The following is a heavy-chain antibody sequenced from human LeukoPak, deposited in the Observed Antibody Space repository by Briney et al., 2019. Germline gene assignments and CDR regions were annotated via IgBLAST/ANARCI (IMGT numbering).Heavy chain of an antibody. CDR2: IYYSGST. V-gene: IGHV4-39*01. J-gene: IGHJ4*02. D-gene: IGHD3-9*01. Sequence: SVTLSLTGTVYGGSISSSSYFWRWIRQPPGKGLEWIGSIYYSGSTYYNPSLKSRVTISIDTSKNQFSLKLSSVTAADTAVYYCARHVMRYDILTGRFFDYWGQGTLVTVSS. CDR3: ARHVMRYDILTGRFFDY. CDR1: GGSISSSSYF.